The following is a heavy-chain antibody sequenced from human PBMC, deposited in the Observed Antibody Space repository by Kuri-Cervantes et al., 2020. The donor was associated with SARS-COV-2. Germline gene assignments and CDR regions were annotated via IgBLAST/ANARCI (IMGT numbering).Heavy chain of an antibody. CDR3: AKDPPYCGGDCYSFDY. Sequence: GGSLRLSCVGTGFTFSDYQMNWVRQAPGKGLEWVSFIGLSVSDLTYADSVKGRFTTSRDNAKNSVFLQMSSLRVEDTAVYYCAKDPPYCGGDCYSFDYWGQGTRVT. J-gene: IGHJ4*02. V-gene: IGHV3-21*04. CDR2: IGLSVSDL. CDR1: GFTFSDYQ. D-gene: IGHD2-21*01.